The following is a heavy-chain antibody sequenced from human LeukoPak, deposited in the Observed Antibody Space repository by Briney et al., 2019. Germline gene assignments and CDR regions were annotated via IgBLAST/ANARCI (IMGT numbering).Heavy chain of an antibody. D-gene: IGHD4-17*01. J-gene: IGHJ4*02. Sequence: GGSLRLSCAASGFTFSSYSMNWVRQAPGKGLEWVSSISSSSSYIYYADSVKGRFTISRDNAKNSLYPQMNSLRAEDTAVYYCARSSPTVTTLDFDYWGQGTLVTVSS. CDR3: ARSSPTVTTLDFDY. V-gene: IGHV3-21*01. CDR2: ISSSSSYI. CDR1: GFTFSSYS.